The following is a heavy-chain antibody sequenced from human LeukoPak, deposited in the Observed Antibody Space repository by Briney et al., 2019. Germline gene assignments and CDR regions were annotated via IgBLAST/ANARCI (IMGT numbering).Heavy chain of an antibody. J-gene: IGHJ4*02. Sequence: GGSLRLFCAASGFTFSVYTMNWVRQAPGKGLEWVSSISSGSGSIYSADSVKGRFAISRDNAKNSLYLQMNSLRDEDTAVYYCARYRNGFDYWGQGTLVTVSS. CDR3: ARYRNGFDY. D-gene: IGHD1-1*01. CDR1: GFTFSVYT. CDR2: ISSGSGSI. V-gene: IGHV3-21*06.